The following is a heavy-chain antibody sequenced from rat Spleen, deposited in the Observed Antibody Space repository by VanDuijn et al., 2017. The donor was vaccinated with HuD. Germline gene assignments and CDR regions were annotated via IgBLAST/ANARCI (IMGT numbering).Heavy chain of an antibody. Sequence: EVQLVESGGGLVQPGRSLKLSCAASGFTFSNYGMAWVRQGTTKGPEWVATISSSGGDTYYRDSVKGRFTISRDNAKSTLYLQMDSLRSEDTATYYCARPFFGRKYFDYWGQGVMVTVSS. CDR3: ARPFFGRKYFDY. CDR1: GFTFSNYG. J-gene: IGHJ2*01. CDR2: ISSSGGDT. V-gene: IGHV5S23*01. D-gene: IGHD4-3*01.